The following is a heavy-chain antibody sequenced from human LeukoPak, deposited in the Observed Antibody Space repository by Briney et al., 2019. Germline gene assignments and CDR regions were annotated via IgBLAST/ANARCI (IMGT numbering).Heavy chain of an antibody. V-gene: IGHV3-21*01. CDR1: GFTFSSYS. CDR3: ARGATTFGPEDY. J-gene: IGHJ4*02. CDR2: ISSSSSYI. D-gene: IGHD3-3*01. Sequence: PGGSLRLSCAASGFTFSSYSMNWVRQAPGKGLEWVSSISSSSSYIYYADSVKGRFTISRDNAKNSLYLQMNSLRAEDTAVYYCARGATTFGPEDYWGQGTLVTVSS.